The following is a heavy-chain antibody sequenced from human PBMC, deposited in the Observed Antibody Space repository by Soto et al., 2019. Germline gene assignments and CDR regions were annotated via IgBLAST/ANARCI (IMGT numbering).Heavy chain of an antibody. CDR2: IYTDGTT. Sequence: GGSLRLSCAASGFTVSSNYMNWVRQAPGKGLEWLSIIYTDGTTYYADSVKGRFTISRDNFKNTLYLQMNNLRAEDTAIYYCAILSNWGQGTLVTVSS. CDR3: AILSN. V-gene: IGHV3-53*01. J-gene: IGHJ4*02. D-gene: IGHD6-6*01. CDR1: GFTVSSNY.